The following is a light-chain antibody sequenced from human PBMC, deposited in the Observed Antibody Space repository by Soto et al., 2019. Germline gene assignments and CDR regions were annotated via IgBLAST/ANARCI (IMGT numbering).Light chain of an antibody. CDR2: GAS. J-gene: IGKJ4*01. CDR1: QSVSSN. CDR3: QQYNNWPSLT. V-gene: IGKV3-15*01. Sequence: EIVMTQSPATLSVSPGERATLSCRASQSVSSNLASYQQKPGQAPRLLIYGASTRATGIPFKFIGSGSGTEFTLHISRLQSEDFAVDYCQQYNNWPSLTFGGGTKVEIK.